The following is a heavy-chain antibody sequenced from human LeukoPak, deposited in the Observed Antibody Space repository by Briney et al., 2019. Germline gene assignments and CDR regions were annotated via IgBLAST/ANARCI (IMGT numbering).Heavy chain of an antibody. J-gene: IGHJ6*02. Sequence: GGSLRLSCAASGFTFSDYYMSWIRQAPGKGLEWVPYISSSGSTIYYADSVKGRFTISRDNAKNSLYLQMNSLRAEDTAVYYCARGAAAGTWYYYGMDVWGQGTTVTVSS. D-gene: IGHD6-13*01. V-gene: IGHV3-11*01. CDR1: GFTFSDYY. CDR3: ARGAAAGTWYYYGMDV. CDR2: ISSSGSTI.